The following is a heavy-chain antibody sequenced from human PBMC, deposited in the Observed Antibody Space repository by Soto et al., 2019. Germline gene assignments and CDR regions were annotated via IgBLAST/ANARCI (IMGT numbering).Heavy chain of an antibody. D-gene: IGHD5-12*01. CDR2: INPNSGGT. V-gene: IGHV1-2*04. J-gene: IGHJ4*02. Sequence: GASVKVSCKASGYTFTGYYMHWVRQAPGQGLEWMGWINPNSGGTNYAQKFQGWVTMTRDTSISTAYMELSRLRSGDTAVYYCAREASSGYDSTFDYWGQGTLVTVSS. CDR3: AREASSGYDSTFDY. CDR1: GYTFTGYY.